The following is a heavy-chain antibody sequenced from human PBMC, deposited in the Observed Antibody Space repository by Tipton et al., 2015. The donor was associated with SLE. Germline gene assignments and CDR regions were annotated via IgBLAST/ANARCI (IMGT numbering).Heavy chain of an antibody. CDR3: ARDSDGRRAFDL. D-gene: IGHD5-24*01. CDR2: IYFSGRT. V-gene: IGHV4-59*11. J-gene: IGHJ3*01. CDR1: GGSISDHY. Sequence: TLSLTCTVSGGSISDHYWLWIRQPPGKGLVWIGYIYFSGRTNYKPSLRSRVTISVDTSNNQFSLRLTSVTAADTALYYCARDSDGRRAFDLWGQGTMVTVSS.